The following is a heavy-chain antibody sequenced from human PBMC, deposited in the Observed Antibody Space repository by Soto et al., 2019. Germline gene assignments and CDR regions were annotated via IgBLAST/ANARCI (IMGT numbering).Heavy chain of an antibody. V-gene: IGHV2-5*01. CDR3: AHTYCSSTSCYWFDP. CDR2: IYWNDDK. Sequence: SGPTLVKPTQTLTLTCTFSGFSLSTSGVGVGWIRQPPGKALEWLALIYWNDDKRYSPTLKSRLTITKDTSKNQVVLTMTNMDPVDTATYYCAHTYCSSTSCYWFDPWGHGTLVTVSS. J-gene: IGHJ5*02. CDR1: GFSLSTSGVG. D-gene: IGHD2-2*01.